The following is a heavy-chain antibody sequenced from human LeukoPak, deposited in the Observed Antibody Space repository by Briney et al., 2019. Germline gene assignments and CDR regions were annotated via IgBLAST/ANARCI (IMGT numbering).Heavy chain of an antibody. CDR1: EFTFSLYA. V-gene: IGHV3-21*05. CDR3: SRDTSQPGRIDC. CDR2: INDVSGDI. Sequence: GGSLRLSCAASEFTFSLYAMNWVRRAPGKGLEWVSYINDVSGDIHYADSVRGRFTISRDNAKNTLYLQMNSLRAEDTAVYYCSRDTSQPGRIDCWGQGTLVIVSS. J-gene: IGHJ4*02. D-gene: IGHD1-14*01.